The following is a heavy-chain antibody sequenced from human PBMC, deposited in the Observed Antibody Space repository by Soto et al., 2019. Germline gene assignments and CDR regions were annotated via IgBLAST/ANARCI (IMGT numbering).Heavy chain of an antibody. Sequence: PGGSLRLSCVASGFTFSSYGMHWVRQAPGKGLEWVAIISYDGSNTYYADSVKGRFTISRDNSKNTLYLQMNSLRAEDTSVYYCARDRAVAGTWGSKKNWFDPWGQGTLVTVSS. CDR2: ISYDGSNT. D-gene: IGHD6-19*01. CDR3: ARDRAVAGTWGSKKNWFDP. J-gene: IGHJ5*02. CDR1: GFTFSSYG. V-gene: IGHV3-30*03.